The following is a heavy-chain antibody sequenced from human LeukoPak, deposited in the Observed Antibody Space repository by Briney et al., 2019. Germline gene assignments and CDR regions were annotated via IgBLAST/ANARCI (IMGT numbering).Heavy chain of an antibody. CDR1: GFTVSSNY. V-gene: IGHV3-53*01. CDR3: ARRADYYYYMDV. J-gene: IGHJ6*03. Sequence: GTLRLSCAASGFTVSSNYMSWVRRAPGKGLEWVSVIYSGGSTYYADSVKGRFTISRDNSKNTLYLQMNSLRAEDTAVYYCARRADYYYYMDVWGKGTTVTISS. CDR2: IYSGGST.